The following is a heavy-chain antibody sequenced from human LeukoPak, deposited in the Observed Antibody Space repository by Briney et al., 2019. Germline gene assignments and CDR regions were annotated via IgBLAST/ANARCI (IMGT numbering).Heavy chain of an antibody. CDR2: INHSGST. CDR3: ARGGPVYSSGWYRLGY. D-gene: IGHD6-19*01. Sequence: SETLSLTCAVYGGSFSGYYWSWIRQPPGKGLEWIGKINHSGSTNYNPSLKSRVTISVDTSKNQFSLKLSSVTAADTAVYYCARGGPVYSSGWYRLGYWGQGTLVTVSS. J-gene: IGHJ4*02. V-gene: IGHV4-34*01. CDR1: GGSFSGYY.